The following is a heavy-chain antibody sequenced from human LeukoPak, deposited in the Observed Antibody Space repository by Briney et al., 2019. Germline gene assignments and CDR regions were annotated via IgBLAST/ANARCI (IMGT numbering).Heavy chain of an antibody. V-gene: IGHV3-23*01. CDR3: VKEHVDRAFTRSFEI. CDR2: ISPDKT. Sequence: LTGGSLRLSCAASGFSFSTNPMSWVRQAPGKGLEWVSAISPDKTYYADSVKGRLTISRDNYKNTVDLHMSSPRAEDTAIYYRVKEHVDRAFTRSFEIWGQGTVVTVSS. J-gene: IGHJ3*02. CDR1: GFSFSTNP. D-gene: IGHD3-10*01.